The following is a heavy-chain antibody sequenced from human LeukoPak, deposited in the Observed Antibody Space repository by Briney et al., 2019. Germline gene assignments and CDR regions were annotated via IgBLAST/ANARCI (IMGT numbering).Heavy chain of an antibody. CDR2: MNPNSGNT. V-gene: IGHV1-8*03. CDR1: GYTFTSYD. Sequence: GDSVKVSCKASGYTFTSYDINWVRQATGQGPEWMGWMNPNSGNTGYAQKFRGRVSITRNTSISTAYMELSSLVSEDTAVYYCARLGELSSDDYWGQGTLVTVSS. J-gene: IGHJ4*02. D-gene: IGHD3-16*02. CDR3: ARLGELSSDDY.